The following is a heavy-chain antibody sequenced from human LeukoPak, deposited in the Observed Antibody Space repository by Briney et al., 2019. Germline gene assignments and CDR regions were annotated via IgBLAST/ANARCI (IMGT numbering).Heavy chain of an antibody. J-gene: IGHJ2*01. CDR2: ISYDGSNK. Sequence: GGSLRLSCAVSGLTFSSYGMHWVRQAPGKGLEWVAVISYDGSNKYYADSVKGRFTISRDNSKNTLYLQMNSLRAEDTAVYYCAKDGGGEFTVTTLDWYFDLWGRGTLVTVSS. CDR3: AKDGGGEFTVTTLDWYFDL. CDR1: GLTFSSYG. V-gene: IGHV3-30*18. D-gene: IGHD4-17*01.